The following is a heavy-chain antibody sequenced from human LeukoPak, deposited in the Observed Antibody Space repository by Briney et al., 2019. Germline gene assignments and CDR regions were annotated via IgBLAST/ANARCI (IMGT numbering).Heavy chain of an antibody. D-gene: IGHD2-15*01. J-gene: IGHJ4*02. Sequence: GGSLRLSCAASGFPFGNEAMGWVRQAPERGLEWVPTISPGGGTTYYADSVKGRFTISRDNSRNTLFVQMNSLSAEDTAVYYCAKDLCSGGSCPLDYWGQGTLVTVSS. CDR3: AKDLCSGGSCPLDY. V-gene: IGHV3-23*01. CDR2: ISPGGGTT. CDR1: GFPFGNEA.